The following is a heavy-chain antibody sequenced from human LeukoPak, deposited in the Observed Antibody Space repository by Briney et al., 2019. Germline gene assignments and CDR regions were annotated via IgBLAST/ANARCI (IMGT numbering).Heavy chain of an antibody. Sequence: GGSLRLSCVASGLTVRNNFMSWVRQAPGKGLEWISVIHSGGNTDYADSVKGRSTIFRDNAKNTLYLQMNSLRAEDTAVYYCVRDLGGRSGHWGQGTLVTVSS. D-gene: IGHD1-26*01. J-gene: IGHJ4*02. CDR1: GLTVRNNF. CDR2: IHSGGNT. V-gene: IGHV3-66*01. CDR3: VRDLGGRSGH.